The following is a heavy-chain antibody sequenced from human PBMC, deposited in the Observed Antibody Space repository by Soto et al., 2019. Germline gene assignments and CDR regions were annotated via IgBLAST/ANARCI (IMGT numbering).Heavy chain of an antibody. CDR1: GFTFSSYA. CDR2: ISYDGSNK. J-gene: IGHJ4*02. D-gene: IGHD1-7*01. CDR3: AGGTGTTDY. Sequence: GGSLRLSCAASGFTFSSYAMHWVRQAPGKGLEWVAVISYDGSNKYYADSVKGRFTISRDNSKNTLYLQMNSLRAEDTAVYYCAGGTGTTDYWGQGTLVTVSS. V-gene: IGHV3-30-3*01.